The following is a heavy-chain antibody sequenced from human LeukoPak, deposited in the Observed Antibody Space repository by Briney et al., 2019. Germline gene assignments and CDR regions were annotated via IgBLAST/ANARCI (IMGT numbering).Heavy chain of an antibody. CDR2: IKLDGSEK. CDR3: ARVAPYYDILTGYYTLDAFDI. Sequence: PGGSLRLSCAASGFTFSSYWMSWVRQAPGKGLEWVANIKLDGSEKYYVDSVKGRFTISRDNAKNSLYLQMNSLRAEDTAVYYCARVAPYYDILTGYYTLDAFDIWGQGTMVTVSS. V-gene: IGHV3-7*01. CDR1: GFTFSSYW. D-gene: IGHD3-9*01. J-gene: IGHJ3*02.